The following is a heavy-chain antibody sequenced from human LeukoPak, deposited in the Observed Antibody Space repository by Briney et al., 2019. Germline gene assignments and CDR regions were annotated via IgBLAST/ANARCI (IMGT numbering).Heavy chain of an antibody. V-gene: IGHV1-18*04. D-gene: IGHD6-19*01. CDR2: ISAYNGNT. CDR1: GYTFTSYG. Sequence: ASVKVSCKASGYTFTSYGISWVRQAPGQGLEWIGWISAYNGNTNYAQKLQGRVTMTTDTSTSTAYMELRSLRSDDTAVYYCARAWGSMAVAAIDYWGQGTLVTVSS. J-gene: IGHJ4*02. CDR3: ARAWGSMAVAAIDY.